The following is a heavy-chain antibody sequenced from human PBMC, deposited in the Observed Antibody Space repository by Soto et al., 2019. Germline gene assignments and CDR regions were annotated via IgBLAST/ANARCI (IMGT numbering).Heavy chain of an antibody. D-gene: IGHD6-19*01. V-gene: IGHV4-31*03. J-gene: IGHJ5*02. CDR1: GGSISRGGYY. Sequence: QVQLQESGPGLVKPSQTLSLTCTVSGGSISRGGYYWSWIRQHPGKGLEWIGSVYYTGTTYSSPSRKNRASISLDTAKNQFSLQLTSVTAADSAVYYCARGVGKWLQFRFDPWGQGTLVTVSS. CDR3: ARGVGKWLQFRFDP. CDR2: VYYTGTT.